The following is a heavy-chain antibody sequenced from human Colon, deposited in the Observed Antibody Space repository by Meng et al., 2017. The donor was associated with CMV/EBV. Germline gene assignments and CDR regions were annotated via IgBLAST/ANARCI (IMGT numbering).Heavy chain of an antibody. D-gene: IGHD2-2*01. CDR2: RYFSGGG. Sequence: SETLSLTCTVSGDSLMNHYWSWVRQPPGKGLEWIGHRYFSGGGTYNPSLKSRVTMSVDVSHNLFSLKLTSVTAADTAIYYCARLPLGYCSTSSCFQHGMDVWGHGTTVTVSS. CDR1: GDSLMNHY. CDR3: ARLPLGYCSTSSCFQHGMDV. J-gene: IGHJ6*02. V-gene: IGHV4-59*11.